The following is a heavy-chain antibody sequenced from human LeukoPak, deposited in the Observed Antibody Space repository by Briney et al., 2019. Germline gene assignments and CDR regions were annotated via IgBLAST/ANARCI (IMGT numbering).Heavy chain of an antibody. V-gene: IGHV3-43*02. CDR2: ISGDGGIT. J-gene: IGHJ4*02. CDR1: GFTFDDYA. D-gene: IGHD6-19*01. CDR3: IKGADPLTWRMMTVAGTRFDY. Sequence: GGSLRLSCTASGFTFDDYAMHWVRPAPGKGLDWVSLISGDGGITYYAGSVKGRFTISRDNSKNSLYLQMNSLRTEDTALYYCIKGADPLTWRMMTVAGTRFDYWGQGTLVTVSS.